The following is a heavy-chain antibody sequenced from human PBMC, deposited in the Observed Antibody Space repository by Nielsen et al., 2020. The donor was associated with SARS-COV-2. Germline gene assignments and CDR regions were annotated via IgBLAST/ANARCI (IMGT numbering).Heavy chain of an antibody. CDR2: ISGSGGST. V-gene: IGHV3-23*01. CDR3: ANTISGYDSSYYFDY. CDR1: GFTFSSYA. D-gene: IGHD5-12*01. Sequence: GESLKISCAASGFTFSSYAMSWVRQAPGKGLEWVSAISGSGGSTYYADSVKGRFTISRDNSKNTLYLQMNSLRAEDTAVYYCANTISGYDSSYYFDYWGQGTLVTVSS. J-gene: IGHJ4*02.